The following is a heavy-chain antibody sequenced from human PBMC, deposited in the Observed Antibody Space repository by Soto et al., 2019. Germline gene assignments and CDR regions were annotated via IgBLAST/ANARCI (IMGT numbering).Heavy chain of an antibody. D-gene: IGHD2-2*01. J-gene: IGHJ6*03. V-gene: IGHV2-5*02. Sequence: SGPTLVKPTQTLTLTCTFSGFSLSTSGVGVGWIRQPPGKALEWLALIYWDDDKRYSPSLKSRLTITKDPSNNPVVLTMTNLDPVATATYYCAHQSTSCYGSRDLDCYYYYMDVWGKGTTVTVSS. CDR1: GFSLSTSGVG. CDR2: IYWDDDK. CDR3: AHQSTSCYGSRDLDCYYYYMDV.